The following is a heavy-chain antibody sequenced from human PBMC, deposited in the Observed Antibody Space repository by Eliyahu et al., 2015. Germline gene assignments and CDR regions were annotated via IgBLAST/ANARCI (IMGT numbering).Heavy chain of an antibody. CDR1: GFTFSXYA. CDR3: ARESSDYCMDV. Sequence: EVQLVESGGGXVQPGGSLRLXXXASGFTFSXYAMHWVRQAPGKGLEYVSAISSNGGSTYYANSVKGRFTISRDNSKNTLYLQMGSLRAEDMAVYYCARESSDYCMDVWGKGTTVTVSS. CDR2: ISSNGGST. D-gene: IGHD6-19*01. V-gene: IGHV3-64*01. J-gene: IGHJ6*03.